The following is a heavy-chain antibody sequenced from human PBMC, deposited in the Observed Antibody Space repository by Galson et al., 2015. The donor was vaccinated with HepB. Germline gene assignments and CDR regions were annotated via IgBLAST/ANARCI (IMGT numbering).Heavy chain of an antibody. D-gene: IGHD6-19*01. Sequence: CAISGDSVSSRSAAWNWIRQSPSRGLEWLGRTYYRSKWYNDYAVSVKSRITINPDTSKNQFSLQLNSVTPEDTAVYYCARVMTGYSSGWYPGTSYDYYGMDVWGQGTTVTVSS. CDR1: GDSVSSRSAA. CDR3: ARVMTGYSSGWYPGTSYDYYGMDV. J-gene: IGHJ6*02. CDR2: TYYRSKWYN. V-gene: IGHV6-1*01.